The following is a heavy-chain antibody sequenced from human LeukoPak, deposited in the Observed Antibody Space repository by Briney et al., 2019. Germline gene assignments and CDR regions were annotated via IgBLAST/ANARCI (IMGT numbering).Heavy chain of an antibody. CDR2: IYSGGST. V-gene: IGHV3-53*01. Sequence: GGSLRLSCAASGFIVSSNYMSWVRQAPGKGLEWVSVIYSGGSTDYADSVKGRFTISRDNSKNTLYLQMNSLRAEDTAVYYCVRESDTASAGTTDYWGQGTLVTVSS. CDR3: VRESDTASAGTTDY. D-gene: IGHD6-13*01. CDR1: GFIVSSNY. J-gene: IGHJ4*02.